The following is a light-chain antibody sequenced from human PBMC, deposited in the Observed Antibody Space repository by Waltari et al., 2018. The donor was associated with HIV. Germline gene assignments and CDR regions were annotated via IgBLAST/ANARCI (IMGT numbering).Light chain of an antibody. J-gene: IGKJ4*01. CDR1: QSVSSS. Sequence: EVVLTQSPATLSLSPGERATLSCRASQSVSSSLAWYQLKPGQAPSLLIYDASNRATGIPARFSGRGSGTDFTLTISSLESEDFAVYYCHQRSNWPLTFGGGTRVEIK. V-gene: IGKV3-11*01. CDR3: HQRSNWPLT. CDR2: DAS.